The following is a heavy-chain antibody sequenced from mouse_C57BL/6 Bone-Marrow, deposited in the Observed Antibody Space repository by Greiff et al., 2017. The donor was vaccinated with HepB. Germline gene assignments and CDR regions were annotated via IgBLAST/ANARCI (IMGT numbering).Heavy chain of an antibody. CDR2: IYPRDGST. CDR1: GYTFTSYD. J-gene: IGHJ2*01. Sequence: QVQLQQSGPELVKPGASVKLSCKASGYTFTSYDINWVKQRPGQGLEWIGWIYPRDGSTKYNEKFKGKATLTVDTSSSTAYMQLSSLTSEDSAVYYCARRHYYGSSYEGYWGQGTTLTVSS. CDR3: ARRHYYGSSYEGY. D-gene: IGHD1-1*01. V-gene: IGHV1-85*01.